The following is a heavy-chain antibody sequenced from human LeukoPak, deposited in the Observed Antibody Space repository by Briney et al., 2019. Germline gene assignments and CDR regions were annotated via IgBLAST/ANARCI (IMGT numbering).Heavy chain of an antibody. J-gene: IGHJ6*02. V-gene: IGHV4-59*01. Sequence: SETLSLTCTVSGGSISSYYWSWIRQPPGKGLEWIGYIYYSGSTNYNPSLKSRVTISVDTSKNQFSLKLSSVTTADTAVYYCAREKENGDSGYYYYGMDVWGQGPTVTVSS. CDR1: GGSISSYY. CDR2: IYYSGST. D-gene: IGHD4-17*01. CDR3: AREKENGDSGYYYYGMDV.